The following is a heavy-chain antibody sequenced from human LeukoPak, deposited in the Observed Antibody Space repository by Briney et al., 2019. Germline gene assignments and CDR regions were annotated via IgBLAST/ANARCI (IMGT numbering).Heavy chain of an antibody. CDR3: ARERYYYDPPWG. D-gene: IGHD3-22*01. J-gene: IGHJ3*01. Sequence: PSETLSLTCAVYGGSFSGYYWSWIRQPPGKGLEWIGEINHSGSTNYNPSLKSRVTISVDTSKNQFSLKLSSVTAADTAVYYCARERYYYDPPWGWGQGTMVTVSS. CDR1: GGSFSGYY. V-gene: IGHV4-34*01. CDR2: INHSGST.